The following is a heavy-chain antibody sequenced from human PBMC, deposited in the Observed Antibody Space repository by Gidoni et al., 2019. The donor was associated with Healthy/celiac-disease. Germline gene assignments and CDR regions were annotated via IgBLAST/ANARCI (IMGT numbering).Heavy chain of an antibody. CDR1: GFPFSSYG. CDR3: AKDQGILLWLSDFDY. V-gene: IGHV3-30*18. D-gene: IGHD3-10*01. J-gene: IGHJ4*02. Sequence: HVHLLESGRCVVQPGRSLRLSCAASGFPFSSYGMPWVRQAPGKGLEWVAVISYDGSNKYYADSVKGRFTISRDNSKNTLYLQMNSLRAEDTAVYYCAKDQGILLWLSDFDYWGQGTLVTVSS. CDR2: ISYDGSNK.